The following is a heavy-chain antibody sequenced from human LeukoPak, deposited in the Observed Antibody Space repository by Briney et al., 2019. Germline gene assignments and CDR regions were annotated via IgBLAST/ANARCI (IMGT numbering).Heavy chain of an antibody. CDR3: ARSIYSGTSNFDY. CDR2: IYYSGST. CDR1: GASISSYY. D-gene: IGHD1-26*01. Sequence: SETLSLTYTVSGASISSYYWSWIRQPPGKGLEWIGYIYYSGSTNYNPSLQSRVTISIDTSKNQFSLKLSSVTAADTAVYYCARSIYSGTSNFDYWGQGTLVIVSS. V-gene: IGHV4-59*01. J-gene: IGHJ4*02.